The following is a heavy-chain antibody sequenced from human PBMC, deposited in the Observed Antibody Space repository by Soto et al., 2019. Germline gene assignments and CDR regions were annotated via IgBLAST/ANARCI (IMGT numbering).Heavy chain of an antibody. J-gene: IGHJ3*02. V-gene: IGHV1-18*01. CDR3: ARGGASWSSGWYFAFDI. CDR2: ISAYNGNT. CDR1: GYTFTSYG. D-gene: IGHD6-19*01. Sequence: ASVKVSCKASGYTFTSYGISWVRQAPGQGLEWMGWISAYNGNTNYAQKLQGRVTMTTDTSTSTAYMELRSLRSDDTAVYYCARGGASWSSGWYFAFDIWGQGTMVTVSS.